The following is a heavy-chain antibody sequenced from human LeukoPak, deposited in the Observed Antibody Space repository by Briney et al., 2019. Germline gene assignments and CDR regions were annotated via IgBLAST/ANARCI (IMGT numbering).Heavy chain of an antibody. CDR3: ARGQRGFSYSRHYFDY. J-gene: IGHJ4*02. Sequence: PGRSLRLSCAASGFSFSSYGMHWVRQAPGKGLEWVAIIWYDGTNKYYADSVKGRFTISRDNSKNTLYLQMNSLRAGHTAVYYCARGQRGFSYSRHYFDYWGQGTLVTVSS. CDR2: IWYDGTNK. D-gene: IGHD5-18*01. CDR1: GFSFSSYG. V-gene: IGHV3-33*01.